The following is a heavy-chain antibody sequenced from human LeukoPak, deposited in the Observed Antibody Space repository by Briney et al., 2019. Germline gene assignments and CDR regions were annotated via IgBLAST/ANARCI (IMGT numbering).Heavy chain of an antibody. Sequence: GGSLRLSCAASGFTFRSYWMSWVRQAPGKGLEWVATIKQDGSEKYYVDSVKGRFTISRDNAKNSLYLQMNSLRAEDTAVYYCAGEYYYGSGSHYNGYWGQGTLVTVSS. D-gene: IGHD3-10*01. CDR2: IKQDGSEK. CDR3: AGEYYYGSGSHYNGY. J-gene: IGHJ4*02. V-gene: IGHV3-7*04. CDR1: GFTFRSYW.